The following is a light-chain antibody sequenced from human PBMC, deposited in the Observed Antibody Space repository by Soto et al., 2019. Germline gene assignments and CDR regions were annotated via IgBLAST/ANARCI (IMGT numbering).Light chain of an antibody. V-gene: IGKV1-12*01. J-gene: IGKJ4*02. CDR1: QGVSTW. Sequence: DIQMTQSPSSVSASVGDRVTITCRASQGVSTWLAWYQQKPGKPPKLLIYDASSLESGVPSKFSASGSGTEFTLTVSSLQPDDFATYYCQQLNSYPLTCGGGTKVDIK. CDR2: DAS. CDR3: QQLNSYPLT.